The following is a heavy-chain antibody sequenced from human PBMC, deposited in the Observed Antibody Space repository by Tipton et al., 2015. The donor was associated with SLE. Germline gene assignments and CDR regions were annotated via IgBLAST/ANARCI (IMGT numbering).Heavy chain of an antibody. J-gene: IGHJ6*02. CDR3: ARKKDIVVVVAGFMDV. CDR2: INHSGST. D-gene: IGHD2-15*01. V-gene: IGHV4-39*07. Sequence: TLSLTCTVSGGSISSSSYYWGWIRQPPGKGLEWIGEINHSGSTNYNPSLKSRVTISVDTSKNQFSLKLSSVTAADTAVYYCARKKDIVVVVAGFMDVWGQGTTVTVSS. CDR1: GGSISSSSYY.